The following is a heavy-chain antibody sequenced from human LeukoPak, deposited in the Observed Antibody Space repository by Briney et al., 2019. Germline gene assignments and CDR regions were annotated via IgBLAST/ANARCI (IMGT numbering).Heavy chain of an antibody. Sequence: GSSVKVSCKASGGTFSSYAISWVRQAPGQGLEWMGRIIPILGIANYAQKFQGRVTITTDESTSTAYMELSSLRSEDTAVYYCARESSVTNYYYYYMDVWGKGTTVTVSS. J-gene: IGHJ6*03. V-gene: IGHV1-69*04. CDR1: GGTFSSYA. CDR3: ARESSVTNYYYYYMDV. CDR2: IIPILGIA. D-gene: IGHD4-17*01.